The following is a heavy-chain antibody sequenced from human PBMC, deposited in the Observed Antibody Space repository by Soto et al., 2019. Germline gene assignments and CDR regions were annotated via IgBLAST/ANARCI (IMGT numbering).Heavy chain of an antibody. CDR2: INQDGSSR. V-gene: IGHV3-7*05. CDR1: GFSLRIYW. CDR3: VTDVSGWYTS. J-gene: IGHJ4*02. D-gene: IGHD6-19*01. Sequence: PGGSLGLSCVASGFSLRIYWMTWVRQSRERGLEWVANINQDGSSRFHVDSVRGRFTVSRDNANNTLYLQMNSLRPEDTAVYYCVTDVSGWYTSWGPGALVTVSS.